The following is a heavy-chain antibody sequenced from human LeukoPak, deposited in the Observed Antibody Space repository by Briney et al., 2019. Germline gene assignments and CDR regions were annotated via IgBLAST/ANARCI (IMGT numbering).Heavy chain of an antibody. CDR2: INPNSGGT. V-gene: IGHV1-2*02. CDR1: GYTFTGYY. Sequence: GESLKISCKASGYTFTGYYMHWVRQAPGQGLEWVGWINPNSGGTNYAQKFQGRVTMTRDTSISTAYMELSRLRSDDTAVYYCARGSIEYSSSIILDYWGQGTLVTVSS. D-gene: IGHD6-6*01. CDR3: ARGSIEYSSSIILDY. J-gene: IGHJ4*02.